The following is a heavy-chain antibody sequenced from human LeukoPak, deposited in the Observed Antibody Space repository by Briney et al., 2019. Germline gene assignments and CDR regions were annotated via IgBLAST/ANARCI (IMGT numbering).Heavy chain of an antibody. CDR3: AGSGGYGRDYFDY. Sequence: GRSLRLSCAAPGFTFTSYAMHWVRQAPGKGLGWVAVISYDGRNKYYADSVKGRFTISRDNSKNTLYLQMNSLRAEDTAVYYCAGSGGYGRDYFDYWGQGTLVTVSS. D-gene: IGHD6-19*01. CDR2: ISYDGRNK. V-gene: IGHV3-30*04. CDR1: GFTFTSYA. J-gene: IGHJ4*02.